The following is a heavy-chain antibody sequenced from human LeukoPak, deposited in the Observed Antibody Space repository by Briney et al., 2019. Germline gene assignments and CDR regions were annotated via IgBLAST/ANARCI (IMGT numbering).Heavy chain of an antibody. CDR3: ARNWGSLFY. CDR2: VKQDGNEK. V-gene: IGHV3-7*01. CDR1: GFTFSIYS. Sequence: GGSLRLSCAASGFTFSIYSMNWVRQAPGKGLEWVANVKQDGNEKNYVGSVKGRFTISRDNAKNSLYLQMNNLRADDTAVYYCARNWGSLFYWGQGTLVTVSS. D-gene: IGHD7-27*01. J-gene: IGHJ4*02.